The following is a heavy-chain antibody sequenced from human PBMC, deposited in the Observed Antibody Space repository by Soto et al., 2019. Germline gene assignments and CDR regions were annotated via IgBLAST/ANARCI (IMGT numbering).Heavy chain of an antibody. D-gene: IGHD4-4*01. V-gene: IGHV3-48*04. CDR3: ARDQRSTVTTWVDY. J-gene: IGHJ4*02. CDR2: ISSSGSTI. Sequence: PGGSLRLSCAASGFTFSNYNMNWVRQAPGKGLEWVSYISSSGSTIYYADSVKGRFTISRDNAKNSLYLQMNSLRAEDTAVYYCARDQRSTVTTWVDYWGQGTLVTVSS. CDR1: GFTFSNYN.